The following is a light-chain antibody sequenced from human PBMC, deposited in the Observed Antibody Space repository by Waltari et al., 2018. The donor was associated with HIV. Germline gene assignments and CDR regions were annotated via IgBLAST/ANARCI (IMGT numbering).Light chain of an antibody. CDR2: KDN. J-gene: IGLJ2*01. CDR1: ALTKQY. CDR3: QTQDMSGNYEV. Sequence: SYELTQPPSVSVSPGQTARITCSGDALTKQYVYWFQQKPGQAPVLAMYKDNERASGIPERFSGASSGTTVTLTISGGQAEDEADYYCQTQDMSGNYEVFGGGTKLTVL. V-gene: IGLV3-25*03.